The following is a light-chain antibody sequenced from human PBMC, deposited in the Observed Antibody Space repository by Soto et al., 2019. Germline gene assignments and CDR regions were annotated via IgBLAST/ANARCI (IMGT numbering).Light chain of an antibody. V-gene: IGLV2-23*02. CDR2: EVS. CDR3: CSYAGSSTDV. Sequence: QSVLTQPASVSGSPGQSITISCTGTSSVVGSYNLVPWYQQHPGKAPKLMIYEVSKRPSGVSNRFSGSKSGNTASLTISGLQAEDEADYYCCSYAGSSTDVFGTGTKVTVL. CDR1: SSVVGSYNL. J-gene: IGLJ1*01.